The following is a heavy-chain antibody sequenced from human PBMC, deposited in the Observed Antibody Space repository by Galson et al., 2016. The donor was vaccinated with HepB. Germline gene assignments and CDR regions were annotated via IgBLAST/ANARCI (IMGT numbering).Heavy chain of an antibody. J-gene: IGHJ4*02. CDR1: GYSFTNYW. CDR3: ARQVRPSHGAPRYYFDH. CDR2: INPGDSDI. V-gene: IGHV5-51*01. D-gene: IGHD1-26*01. Sequence: QSGAEVKKSGESLRISCQTSGYSFTNYWIGWVRQMPGRGLEWMGIINPGDSDIRYSPSFQGQVTISADKPISTAYLQWSSLRASDTAMYYCARQVRPSHGAPRYYFDHWGQGTLVTASS.